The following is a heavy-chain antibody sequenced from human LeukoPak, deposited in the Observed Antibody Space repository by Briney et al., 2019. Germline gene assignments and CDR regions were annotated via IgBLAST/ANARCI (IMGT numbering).Heavy chain of an antibody. CDR1: GFTLSGYD. Sequence: GGSLRLSCAASGFTLSGYDMHWVRQAPGKGLEWVSAIGIDGDTYYPGSVKGRFTISRENAKNSLYLQMNSLRAGDTAVYYCARTSLSGWYDSWGQGTLVTVYS. V-gene: IGHV3-13*01. J-gene: IGHJ5*01. D-gene: IGHD6-19*01. CDR2: IGIDGDT. CDR3: ARTSLSGWYDS.